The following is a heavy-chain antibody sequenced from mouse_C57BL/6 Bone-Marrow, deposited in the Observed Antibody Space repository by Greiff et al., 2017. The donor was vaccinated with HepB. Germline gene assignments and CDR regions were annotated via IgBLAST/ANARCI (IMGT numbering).Heavy chain of an antibody. CDR1: GYTFTSYD. CDR3: ARGGNGYPYYFDY. D-gene: IGHD2-2*01. V-gene: IGHV1-85*01. CDR2: IYPRDGST. Sequence: QVQLQQSGPELVKPGASVKLSCKASGYTFTSYDINWVKQRPGQGLEWIGWIYPRDGSTKYNEKFKGKATSTVDTSSSTAYMELHSLTSEDSAVYFCARGGNGYPYYFDYWGQGTTLTVSS. J-gene: IGHJ2*01.